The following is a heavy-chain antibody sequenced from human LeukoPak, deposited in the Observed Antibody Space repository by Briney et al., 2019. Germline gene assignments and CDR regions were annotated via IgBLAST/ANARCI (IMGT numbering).Heavy chain of an antibody. Sequence: ASVKVSFKASGYAFTSYGISWVRQAPGQGLEWMGIINPSGGSTSYAQKFQGRVTMTRDMSTSTVYMELSSLRSEDTAVYYCARDSDYGGKGWFDPWGQGTLVTVSS. CDR1: GYAFTSYG. CDR3: ARDSDYGGKGWFDP. V-gene: IGHV1-46*01. J-gene: IGHJ5*02. D-gene: IGHD4-23*01. CDR2: INPSGGST.